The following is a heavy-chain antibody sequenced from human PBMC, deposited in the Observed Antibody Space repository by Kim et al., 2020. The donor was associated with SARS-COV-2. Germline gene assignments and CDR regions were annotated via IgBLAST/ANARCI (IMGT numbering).Heavy chain of an antibody. J-gene: IGHJ5*02. D-gene: IGHD2-15*01. V-gene: IGHV1-46*01. CDR3: ASSGGNHNWFDP. Sequence: SSARKFQGRVTMTRDTSTSTVYMELSSLRSEDTAVYYCASSGGNHNWFDPWGQGTLVTVSS.